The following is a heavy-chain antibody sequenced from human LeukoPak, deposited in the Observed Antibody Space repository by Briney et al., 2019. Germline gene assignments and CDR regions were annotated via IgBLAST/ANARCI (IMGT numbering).Heavy chain of an antibody. D-gene: IGHD5-12*01. CDR3: AKAPIVATISGYNWFDP. V-gene: IGHV3-23*01. CDR2: ISGSGGST. J-gene: IGHJ5*02. CDR1: GFTFSSYA. Sequence: GGSLRLSCAASGFTFSSYAMSWVRQAPGKGLEWVSAISGSGGSTYYADSVKGRFTISRDNSKNTLYLQMSSLRAEDTAVYYCAKAPIVATISGYNWFDPWGQGTLVTVSS.